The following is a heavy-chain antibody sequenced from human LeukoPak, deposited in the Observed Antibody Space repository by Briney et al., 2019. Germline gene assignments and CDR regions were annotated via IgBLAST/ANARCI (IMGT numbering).Heavy chain of an antibody. Sequence: ASVKVSCKASGYTFTSYGISWVRQAPGQGLEWMGWINTNTGHPTYAQGFTGRFVFSLDTSVSTAYLQISSLKAEDTAVYYCARNSRYSTSTYFDYWGQGTLVTVSS. CDR1: GYTFTSYG. CDR3: ARNSRYSTSTYFDY. CDR2: INTNTGHP. D-gene: IGHD2-2*01. V-gene: IGHV7-4-1*02. J-gene: IGHJ4*02.